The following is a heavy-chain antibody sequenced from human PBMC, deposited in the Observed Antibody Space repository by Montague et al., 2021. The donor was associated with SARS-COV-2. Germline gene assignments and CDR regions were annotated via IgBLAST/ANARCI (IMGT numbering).Heavy chain of an antibody. Sequence: CAISGDSVSSNRVAWSWIRQSPSRGLEWLGRTYYRFKWYNDYAVSVRGRVTINPDTSKNQISLQLNSVTPEDTAIYYCTSGREGNYNVMDVWGQGTTVTVSS. CDR2: TYYRFKWYN. V-gene: IGHV6-1*01. CDR1: GDSVSSNRVA. J-gene: IGHJ6*02. CDR3: TSGREGNYNVMDV. D-gene: IGHD1-1*01.